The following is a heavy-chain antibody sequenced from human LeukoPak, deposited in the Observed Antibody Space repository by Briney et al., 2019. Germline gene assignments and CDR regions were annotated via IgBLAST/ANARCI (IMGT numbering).Heavy chain of an antibody. Sequence: SGGSLRLSCAASGFTFSSHGMNWVRQAPGKGLEWVSAISWNSGSIGYADSVKGRFTISRDNAKNSLYLQMNSLRAEDTALYYCARGQGIAARPFWFDPWGQGTLVTVSS. J-gene: IGHJ5*02. V-gene: IGHV3-9*01. CDR2: ISWNSGSI. CDR1: GFTFSSHG. CDR3: ARGQGIAARPFWFDP. D-gene: IGHD6-6*01.